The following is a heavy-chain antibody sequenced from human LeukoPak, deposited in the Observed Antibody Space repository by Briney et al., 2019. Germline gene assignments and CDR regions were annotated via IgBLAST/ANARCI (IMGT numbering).Heavy chain of an antibody. Sequence: GGSLRLSCAASGFTFSSYAMHWVRQAPGKGLEYVSAISSNGGSTYYANSVKGRFTISRDNSKNTLYLQMGSLRAEDMAVYYCARDAGSHLFDVDTAMVYYYYYYMDVWGKGTTVTVSS. CDR2: ISSNGGST. CDR3: ARDAGSHLFDVDTAMVYYYYYYMDV. J-gene: IGHJ6*03. V-gene: IGHV3-64*01. D-gene: IGHD5-18*01. CDR1: GFTFSSYA.